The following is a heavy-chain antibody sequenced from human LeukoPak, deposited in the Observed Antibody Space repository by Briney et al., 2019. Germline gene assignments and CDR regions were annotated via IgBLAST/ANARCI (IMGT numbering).Heavy chain of an antibody. CDR2: ISGYNGNT. V-gene: IGHV1-18*01. J-gene: IGHJ4*02. Sequence: ASVKVSCKASGYSFTSYGITWVRQAPGQGLEWMGWISGYNGNTKYAQKFQGRVTMTTVTSTSTAYMELRSLRSDDTAVYYCARDYGDYPSYWGQGTLVTVSS. D-gene: IGHD4-17*01. CDR1: GYSFTSYG. CDR3: ARDYGDYPSY.